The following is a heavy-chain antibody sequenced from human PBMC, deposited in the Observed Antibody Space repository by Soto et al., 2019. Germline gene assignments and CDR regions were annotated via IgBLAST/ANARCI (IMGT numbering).Heavy chain of an antibody. V-gene: IGHV1-46*01. Sequence: QLQLMQSGPEVKKPGASVNVSCKASGYNFTTYYIHWVREAPGQGRVWIGFINPGGGSTNYAQKFKGRLSMNADASTSTVYMELTCQTSEDTAVYYCARSTAVGATVRYFFDSWGQGSLVTVSS. CDR2: INPGGGST. CDR1: GYNFTTYY. J-gene: IGHJ4*01. CDR3: ARSTAVGATVRYFFDS. D-gene: IGHD1-26*01.